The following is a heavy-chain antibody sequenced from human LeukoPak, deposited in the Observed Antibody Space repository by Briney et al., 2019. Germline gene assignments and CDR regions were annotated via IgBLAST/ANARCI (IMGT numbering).Heavy chain of an antibody. Sequence: GGSLGLSCAASGFTFSDYYMSWIRQAPGKGLELVSFISSSGSTIYYADSIKGRFTISRDNAKNSVYLQMNSLRAEATAVYYCARGLGYCSGGSCPRRAFDIWGQGTVVTVSS. J-gene: IGHJ3*02. CDR3: ARGLGYCSGGSCPRRAFDI. V-gene: IGHV3-11*01. CDR1: GFTFSDYY. CDR2: ISSSGSTI. D-gene: IGHD2-15*01.